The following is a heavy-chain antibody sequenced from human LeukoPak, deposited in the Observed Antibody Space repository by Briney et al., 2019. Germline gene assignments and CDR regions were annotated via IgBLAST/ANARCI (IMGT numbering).Heavy chain of an antibody. D-gene: IGHD6-19*01. CDR3: ARGGYASGLDY. V-gene: IGHV3-74*01. Sequence: GGSLRLSCAASGFTFSGYWMHWVRQAPGKGLVWVSDINSDGSFTWYADSVKGRFTISRDNAKNTVYLQMNSLRAEDAAMYYCARGGYASGLDYWGQGTLVTVSS. CDR2: INSDGSFT. CDR1: GFTFSGYW. J-gene: IGHJ4*02.